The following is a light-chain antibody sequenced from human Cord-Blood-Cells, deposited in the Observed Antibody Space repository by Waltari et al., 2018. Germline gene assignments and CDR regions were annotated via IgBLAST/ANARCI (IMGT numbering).Light chain of an antibody. V-gene: IGKV1-5*03. J-gene: IGKJ1*01. CDR2: KAS. Sequence: DIQMTQSPSTLSASVGDRVTIPSRASKGVSRRLAWYQQQPGKAAKMLTDKASRLESGVTSRFSGSGTGTEFTVTIRSLQPDDVATYYCEQYNSYSWTFGQGTKVEIK. CDR3: EQYNSYSWT. CDR1: KGVSRR.